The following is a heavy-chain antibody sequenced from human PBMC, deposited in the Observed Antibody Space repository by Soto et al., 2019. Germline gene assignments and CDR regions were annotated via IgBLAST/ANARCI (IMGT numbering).Heavy chain of an antibody. Sequence: SETLSLTCAVYGGSFSGYYWSWIRQPPGKGLEWIGEINHSGSTNYNPSLKSRVTISVDTSKNQFSLKLSSVTAADTAVYYCGRNRGGGRPRNQYYYYYYGMDVWGQGTTVTVSS. J-gene: IGHJ6*02. CDR1: GGSFSGYY. D-gene: IGHD2-2*01. CDR2: INHSGST. CDR3: GRNRGGGRPRNQYYYYYYGMDV. V-gene: IGHV4-34*01.